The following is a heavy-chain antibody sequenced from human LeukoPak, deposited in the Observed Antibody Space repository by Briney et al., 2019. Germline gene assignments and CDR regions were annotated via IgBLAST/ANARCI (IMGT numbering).Heavy chain of an antibody. CDR2: ISYDASNQ. D-gene: IGHD5-24*01. V-gene: IGHV3-30*18. Sequence: PGGSLRLSCEASAFTFRTYGMHWVRQAPGKGLEWVAVISYDASNQYYADSVKGRLTISRDNSKNTLYLQMNSLRAEDTAVYYCAKDRHPARADGYYFDYWGRGTLVTVSS. CDR3: AKDRHPARADGYYFDY. J-gene: IGHJ4*02. CDR1: AFTFRTYG.